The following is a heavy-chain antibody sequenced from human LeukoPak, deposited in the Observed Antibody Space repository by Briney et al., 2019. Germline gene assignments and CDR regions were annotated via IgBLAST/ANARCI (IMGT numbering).Heavy chain of an antibody. CDR3: ARGGYYDSSGYLTPDDAFDI. D-gene: IGHD3-22*01. CDR1: GFTFSSYE. V-gene: IGHV3-21*04. CDR2: ISSSSSYI. Sequence: PGGSLRLSCAASGFTFSSYEMNWVRQAPGKGLEWVSSISSSSSYIYYADSVKGRFTISRDNSKNTLYLQMNSLRAEDTAVYYCARGGYYDSSGYLTPDDAFDIWGQGTMVTVSS. J-gene: IGHJ3*02.